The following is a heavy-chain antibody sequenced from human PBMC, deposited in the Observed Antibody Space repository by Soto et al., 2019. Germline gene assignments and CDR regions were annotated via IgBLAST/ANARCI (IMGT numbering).Heavy chain of an antibody. J-gene: IGHJ4*02. Sequence: GGSLRLSXAASGFSFRDYFMSWIRQAPGKGLEWVSYIGPYGNTIYYADSVKGRFTISRDDATNSLHLHMNSLRTEDTAVYYCSRDDHTYGVYWGQGTPVTVSS. CDR3: SRDDHTYGVY. CDR2: IGPYGNTI. V-gene: IGHV3-11*01. D-gene: IGHD2-21*01. CDR1: GFSFRDYF.